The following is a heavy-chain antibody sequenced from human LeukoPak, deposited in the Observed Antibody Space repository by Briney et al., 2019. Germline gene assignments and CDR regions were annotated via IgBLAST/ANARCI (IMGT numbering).Heavy chain of an antibody. J-gene: IGHJ4*02. CDR1: GFTFDTYA. CDR2: ISANGANT. D-gene: IGHD6-19*01. Sequence: GGSLRLSCAVSGFTFDTYAMSWVRQAPGKGLEWVSSISANGANTYYADPVKGRFTISRDNSKSTLHLQLNSLGAEDTAVYYCARYQYDSGRIFDCWGQGTLVTVSS. V-gene: IGHV3-23*01. CDR3: ARYQYDSGRIFDC.